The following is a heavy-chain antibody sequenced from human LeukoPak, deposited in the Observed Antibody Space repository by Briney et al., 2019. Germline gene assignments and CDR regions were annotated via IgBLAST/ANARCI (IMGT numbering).Heavy chain of an antibody. J-gene: IGHJ4*02. CDR3: ARDYGDLPARVPYFDY. CDR2: ISGSGGVT. CDR1: GFTFRSSA. Sequence: GGSLRLSCAASGFTFRSSAMTWVRQAPGKGLEWVSAISGSGGVTYYADSVKGRFTISRDNAKNSLYLQMKSLRDEDTAIYYCARDYGDLPARVPYFDYWGQGTLVTVSS. D-gene: IGHD4-17*01. V-gene: IGHV3-23*01.